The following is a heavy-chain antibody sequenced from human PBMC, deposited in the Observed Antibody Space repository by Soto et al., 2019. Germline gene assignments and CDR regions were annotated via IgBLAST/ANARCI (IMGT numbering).Heavy chain of an antibody. V-gene: IGHV1-69*01. CDR1: GGTFGTSA. D-gene: IGHD6-6*01. Sequence: QAQLVQSGAEVRKPGSSVKVSCKASGGTFGTSAISWVRQAPGQGLDWMGAVIPVFGTANYAQRFQGRVTITADESTSTAYMELSSLRSEDTAVYYCARERALGRAAIGARPLHYWGQGTPVTVSS. CDR3: ARERALGRAAIGARPLHY. J-gene: IGHJ4*02. CDR2: VIPVFGTA.